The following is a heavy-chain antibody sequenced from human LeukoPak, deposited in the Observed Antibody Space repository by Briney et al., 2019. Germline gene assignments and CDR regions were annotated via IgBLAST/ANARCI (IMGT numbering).Heavy chain of an antibody. D-gene: IGHD2-2*02. CDR2: IKPDGSEK. CDR1: GFTFSTYW. J-gene: IGHJ4*02. V-gene: IGHV3-7*01. CDR3: VRDRFCSTASCYKDY. Sequence: GSLRLSCAASGFTFSTYWMSWVRQAPGKGLEWVANIKPDGSEKYYVDSVKGRFTISRDNAKNSLYLQMNSLRAEDTAVYYCVRDRFCSTASCYKDYWGQGTLVTISS.